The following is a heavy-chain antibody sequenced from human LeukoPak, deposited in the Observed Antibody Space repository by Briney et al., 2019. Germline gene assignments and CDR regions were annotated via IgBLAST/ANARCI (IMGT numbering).Heavy chain of an antibody. V-gene: IGHV3-48*01. CDR1: GFTFSSYS. Sequence: GRSLRLSCAASGFTFSSYSMNWVRQAPGKGLEWVSYISSSSSTIYYADSVKGRFTISRDNAKNSLYLQMNSLSAEDTAVYYCAKDQRLRFLEWLLNWGQGTLVTVSS. CDR2: ISSSSSTI. J-gene: IGHJ4*02. CDR3: AKDQRLRFLEWLLN. D-gene: IGHD3-3*01.